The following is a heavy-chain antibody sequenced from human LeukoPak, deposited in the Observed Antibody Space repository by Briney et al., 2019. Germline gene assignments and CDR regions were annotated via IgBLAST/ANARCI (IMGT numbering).Heavy chain of an antibody. CDR2: IYYSGST. CDR3: ARSHYDILTGYYSNFDY. CDR1: GCSISSYY. D-gene: IGHD3-9*01. Sequence: AETLSLTCTVSGCSISSYYWSWIRQPPGKGLEWIGYIYYSGSTNYNPSLKSRVTISVDTSKNQFSLKLSSVTAADTAVYYCARSHYDILTGYYSNFDYWGQGTPVTVSS. J-gene: IGHJ4*02. V-gene: IGHV4-59*01.